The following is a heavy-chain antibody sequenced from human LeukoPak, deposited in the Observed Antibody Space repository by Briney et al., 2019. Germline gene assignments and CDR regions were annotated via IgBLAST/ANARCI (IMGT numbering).Heavy chain of an antibody. CDR3: ATNGYSSSWNDY. CDR1: GFTFSDYY. D-gene: IGHD6-13*01. V-gene: IGHV3-11*04. J-gene: IGHJ4*02. Sequence: GGSLRLSCAASGFTFSDYYMSWIRQAPGKGLEWVSAISGSGGSTYYADSVKGRFTISRDNAKNSLYLQMNSLRAEDTAVYYCATNGYSSSWNDYWGQGTLVIVSS. CDR2: ISGSGGST.